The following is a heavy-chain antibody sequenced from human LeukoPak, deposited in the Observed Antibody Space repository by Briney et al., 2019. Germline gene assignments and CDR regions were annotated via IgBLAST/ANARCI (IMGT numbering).Heavy chain of an antibody. J-gene: IGHJ6*03. V-gene: IGHV4-4*07. CDR1: GGSISSYY. CDR2: IYTSGST. Sequence: SETLSLTCTVSGGSISSYYWGWIRQPAGKGLEWIGRIYTSGSTNYNPSLKSRVTMSLDTSKNPVSRNRSSVKAADTAVYYCARDLYSSSWYSYYYYYYYMDVWGKGTTVTVSS. D-gene: IGHD6-13*01. CDR3: ARDLYSSSWYSYYYYYYYMDV.